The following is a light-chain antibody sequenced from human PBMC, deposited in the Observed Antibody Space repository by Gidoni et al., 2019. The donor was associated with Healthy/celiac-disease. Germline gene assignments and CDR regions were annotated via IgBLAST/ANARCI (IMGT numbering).Light chain of an antibody. CDR1: ALPKQY. J-gene: IGLJ2*01. CDR3: QSADSSGTHVV. V-gene: IGLV3-25*03. CDR2: KDS. Sequence: SYEPTQLPSVSVSPGQTARITCSGDALPKQYASWYQQKPGQAPVLVIYKDSERPSGIPERFSGSSSGTTVTLTISGVQAEDEADYYCQSADSSGTHVVFGGGTKLTVL.